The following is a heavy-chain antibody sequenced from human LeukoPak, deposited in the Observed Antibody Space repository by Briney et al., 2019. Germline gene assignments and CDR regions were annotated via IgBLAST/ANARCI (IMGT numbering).Heavy chain of an antibody. D-gene: IGHD3-22*01. CDR2: IKQDGSEK. Sequence: PGGSLRLSCAASGFTFSSYWMTWVRQAPGKGLEWVANIKQDGSEKSYVDSVKGRFTISRDNAKNSLYLQMNSLRAEDTAVYYCARVGYYDSGRYYPGYWGQGTLVTVSS. CDR3: ARVGYYDSGRYYPGY. J-gene: IGHJ4*02. CDR1: GFTFSSYW. V-gene: IGHV3-7*01.